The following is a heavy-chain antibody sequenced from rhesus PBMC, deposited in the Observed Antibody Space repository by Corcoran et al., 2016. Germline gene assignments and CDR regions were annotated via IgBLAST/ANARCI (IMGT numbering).Heavy chain of an antibody. CDR2: IYGSSRDT. Sequence: QVQLQESGPGVVKPSETLSLTCAVSGGSISGGYDWSWIRQPPGKGLEWIGYIYGSSRDTNYNPSLKKRVTISKDDSKNEFSLRLGYVTAADTAVYYCGRGYYDISLDYWGQGVLVTVSS. CDR1: GGSISGGYD. D-gene: IGHD3-28*01. V-gene: IGHV4-76*01. CDR3: GRGYYDISLDY. J-gene: IGHJ4*01.